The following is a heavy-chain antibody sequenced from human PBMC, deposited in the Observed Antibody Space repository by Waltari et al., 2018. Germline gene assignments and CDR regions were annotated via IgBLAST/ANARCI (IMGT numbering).Heavy chain of an antibody. CDR3: AKGIRGVIMSALRY. D-gene: IGHD3-10*01. V-gene: IGHV3-30*18. CDR1: GFTFSSYG. Sequence: QVQLVESGGGVVQPGRSLRLSCAASGFTFSSYGMHWVRQAPGKGLEWVAVISYDGSNKYYADSVKGRFTISRDNSKNTLYLQMNSLRAEDTAVYYCAKGIRGVIMSALRYWGQGTLVTVSS. J-gene: IGHJ4*02. CDR2: ISYDGSNK.